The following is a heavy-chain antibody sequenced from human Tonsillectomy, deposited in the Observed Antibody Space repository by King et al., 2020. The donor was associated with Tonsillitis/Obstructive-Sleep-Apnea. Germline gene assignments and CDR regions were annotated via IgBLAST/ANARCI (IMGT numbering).Heavy chain of an antibody. D-gene: IGHD6-6*01. CDR3: ARSRRQANWFDP. CDR1: GGSISSYY. V-gene: IGHV4-59*01. Sequence: QLQESGPGLVKPSETLSLTCTVSGGSISSYYWSWIRQPPGKGLEWIGYIYYSGSTNYNPSLKSRVTISVDTSKNQFSLKLSSVTAADTAVYYCARSRRQANWFDPWGQGTLVTVSS. CDR2: IYYSGST. J-gene: IGHJ5*02.